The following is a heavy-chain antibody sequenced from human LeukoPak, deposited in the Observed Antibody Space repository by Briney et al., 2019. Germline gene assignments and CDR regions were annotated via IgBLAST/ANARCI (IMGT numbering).Heavy chain of an antibody. CDR1: GGSFSGYY. Sequence: PSETLSLTCAVYGGSFSGYYWSWIRQPPGKGLEWIGGINHSGSTNYNPSLKSRVTISVDTSKNQFSLKLSSVTAADTAVYYCARESEHCSGGSCYLDYWGQGTLVTVSS. CDR3: ARESEHCSGGSCYLDY. D-gene: IGHD2-15*01. J-gene: IGHJ4*02. CDR2: INHSGST. V-gene: IGHV4-34*01.